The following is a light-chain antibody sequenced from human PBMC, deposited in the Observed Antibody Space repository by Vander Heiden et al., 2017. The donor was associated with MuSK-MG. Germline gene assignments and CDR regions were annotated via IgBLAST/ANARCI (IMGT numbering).Light chain of an antibody. J-gene: IGLJ3*02. CDR2: NDY. V-gene: IGLV1-44*01. Sequence: QSVLTPPPPASGTPGPGATVPCSGSRSNLGINTVNWYQHYPGAAPKLLIFNDYQRPSGVPDRFSGAKSGTSASLAISGLQSEDEADYYCAAYDDSLDGWVFGGGTKLTVL. CDR3: AAYDDSLDGWV. CDR1: RSNLGINT.